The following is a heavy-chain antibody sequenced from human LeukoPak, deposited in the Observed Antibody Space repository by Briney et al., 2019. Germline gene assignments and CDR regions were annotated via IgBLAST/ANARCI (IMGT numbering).Heavy chain of an antibody. Sequence: SETLSLTCTVSGGSISSSSYYWGWIRQPPGKGLEWIGSIYYSGSTYYNPSLKSRVTISVDTSKNQFSLKLSSVTAADTAVYYCARHEDMLDFDYWGQGTLVTVFS. CDR2: IYYSGST. D-gene: IGHD2-8*01. CDR3: ARHEDMLDFDY. CDR1: GGSISSSSYY. V-gene: IGHV4-39*01. J-gene: IGHJ4*02.